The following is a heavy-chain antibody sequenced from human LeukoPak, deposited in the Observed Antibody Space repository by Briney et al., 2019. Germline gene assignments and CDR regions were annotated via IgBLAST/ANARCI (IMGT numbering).Heavy chain of an antibody. Sequence: SETLSLTCTVSGGSISGSSYYWGWIRQPPGKGLEWIGSIYYSGSTYYNPSLKSRVTISVDTSKNQFSLKLSSVTAADTAVYYCARQDGYNSLNFDYWGQGTLVTASS. CDR3: ARQDGYNSLNFDY. CDR1: GGSISGSSYY. V-gene: IGHV4-39*01. J-gene: IGHJ4*02. D-gene: IGHD5-24*01. CDR2: IYYSGST.